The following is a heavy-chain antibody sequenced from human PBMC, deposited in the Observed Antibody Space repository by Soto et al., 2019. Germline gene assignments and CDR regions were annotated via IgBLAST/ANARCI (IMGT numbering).Heavy chain of an antibody. CDR1: GFTFSNYP. CDR3: ARDPLVGAPDYFDY. CDR2: ISYDATTK. V-gene: IGHV3-30-3*01. D-gene: IGHD1-26*01. J-gene: IGHJ4*02. Sequence: QVQLVESGGGVVQPGRSLRLSCAASGFTFSNYPLHWVRQAPGKGLEWVAVISYDATTKYYADSVKGRFTISRDNSKNTLYLQMNSLRAADTAVYYCARDPLVGAPDYFDYWGQGTLVTVSS.